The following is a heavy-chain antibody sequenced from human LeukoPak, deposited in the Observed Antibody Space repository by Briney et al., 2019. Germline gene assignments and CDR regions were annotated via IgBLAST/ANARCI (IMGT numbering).Heavy chain of an antibody. CDR2: IRSKANSYAT. Sequence: GGSLRLSCAASGLTFSGSAMHWVRQASGKGLEWVGRIRSKANSYATAYAASVKGRFTVSRDDSKNTAYLQMNSLKTEDTAVYYCTAGTGRTDHDYWGQGTLVTVSS. D-gene: IGHD1-1*01. CDR1: GLTFSGSA. V-gene: IGHV3-73*01. CDR3: TAGTGRTDHDY. J-gene: IGHJ4*02.